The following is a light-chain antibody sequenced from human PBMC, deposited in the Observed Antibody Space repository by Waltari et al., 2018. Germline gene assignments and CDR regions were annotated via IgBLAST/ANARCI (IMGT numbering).Light chain of an antibody. V-gene: IGLV2-14*03. CDR2: DVT. J-gene: IGLJ2*01. CDR1: GSAVGASDY. CDR3: FSQTLDGLVL. Sequence: QSALTQPASVSGSPGQSITISCSGVGSAVGASDYVSWHQHHPGKAPQVIIYDVTNRPSGLSDRFSASKSANTASLTISRLQPEDEADYYCFSQTLDGLVLFGGGTRLTVL.